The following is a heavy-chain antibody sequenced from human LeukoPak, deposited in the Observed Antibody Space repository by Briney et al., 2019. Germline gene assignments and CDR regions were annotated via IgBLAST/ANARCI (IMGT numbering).Heavy chain of an antibody. D-gene: IGHD3-10*01. CDR3: ARPTLQTLGA. Sequence: ASVKVSCKASGYTFTGYHMHWVRQDPGEGLEWRGWINPNSGDTNYAQRSRGRVTMTWDTSTSTAYMGLSRPTSDAAAVYYGARPTLQTLGAWGQGTLVTVSS. V-gene: IGHV1-2*02. CDR1: GYTFTGYH. CDR2: INPNSGDT. J-gene: IGHJ5*02.